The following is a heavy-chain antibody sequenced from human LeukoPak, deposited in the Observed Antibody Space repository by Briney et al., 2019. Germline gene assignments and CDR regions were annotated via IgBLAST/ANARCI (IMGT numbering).Heavy chain of an antibody. D-gene: IGHD3-10*01. V-gene: IGHV5-10-1*01. CDR2: IDPRDSYT. CDR1: GYSFTSYW. CDR3: ARHAKLLWFGELSTDQYYFDY. J-gene: IGHJ4*02. Sequence: ESLKISCKGSGYSFTSYWISWVRQMPGKGLEWMGRIDPRDSYTNYSPSFQGHVTISADKSISTAYLQWSSLKASDTAMYYCARHAKLLWFGELSTDQYYFDYWGQGTLVTVSS.